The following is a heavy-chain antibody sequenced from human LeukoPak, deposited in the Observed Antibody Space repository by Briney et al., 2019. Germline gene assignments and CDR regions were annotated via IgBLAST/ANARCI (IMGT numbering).Heavy chain of an antibody. V-gene: IGHV4-59*02. CDR2: IYHTVST. CDR1: GGAVSDYY. J-gene: IGHJ6*03. Sequence: SETLSLTCTISGGAVSDYYWSCIRQSPGKGLEWIVYIYHTVSTSYTPSLKSRVTISADTSQNQFSLKLSSVTAADTAVYYCARGGRSYYYMDVWGKGTTVTVSS. CDR3: ARGGRSYYYMDV.